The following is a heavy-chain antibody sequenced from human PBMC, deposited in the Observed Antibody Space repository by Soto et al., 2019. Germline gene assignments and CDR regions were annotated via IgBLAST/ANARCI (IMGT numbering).Heavy chain of an antibody. CDR1: GGTFSSYA. CDR3: ARYCNNSDCRHLYYFDY. CDR2: IIPIFGTA. D-gene: IGHD2-8*01. J-gene: IGHJ4*02. V-gene: IGHV1-69*13. Sequence: SVKVSCKASGGTFSSYAISWVRQAPGQGLEWMGGIIPIFGTANYAQKFQGRVTITADESTSTAYMELSSLRSADTAVYYCARYCNNSDCRHLYYFDYWGLGTLVTVSS.